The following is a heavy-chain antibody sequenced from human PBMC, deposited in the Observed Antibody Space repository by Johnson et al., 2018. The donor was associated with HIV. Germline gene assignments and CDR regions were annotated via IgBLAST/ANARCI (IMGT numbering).Heavy chain of an antibody. D-gene: IGHD1-26*01. CDR3: AKDIEWELQNDAFDI. CDR1: GFTFDDYA. Sequence: GGLVQPGRSLRLSCAASGFTFDDYAMHWVRQAPGKGLEWVSGISWNSGSIGYADSVKGRFTISRDNAKNSLYLQMNSLRAEDTALYYYAKDIEWELQNDAFDIWGQGTMVTVSS. CDR2: ISWNSGSI. V-gene: IGHV3-9*01. J-gene: IGHJ3*02.